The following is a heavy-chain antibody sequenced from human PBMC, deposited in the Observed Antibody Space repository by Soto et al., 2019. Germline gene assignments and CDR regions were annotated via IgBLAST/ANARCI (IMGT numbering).Heavy chain of an antibody. CDR2: ISAYNGNT. Sequence: ASVKVSCTASGYTFTIYGISWVRQAPGQGLEWMGWISAYNGNTNYAQKLQGRVTMTTDTSTSTAYMELRSLRSDDTAVYYCARLSVDLSYDILTGYYHGPFDYWGQGTLVTVSS. CDR3: ARLSVDLSYDILTGYYHGPFDY. V-gene: IGHV1-18*01. CDR1: GYTFTIYG. D-gene: IGHD3-9*01. J-gene: IGHJ4*02.